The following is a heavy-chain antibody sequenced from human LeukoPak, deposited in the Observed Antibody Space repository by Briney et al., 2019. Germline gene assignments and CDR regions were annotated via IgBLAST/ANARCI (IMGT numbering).Heavy chain of an antibody. J-gene: IGHJ4*02. CDR1: GFTFSNYD. D-gene: IGHD3-22*01. CDR2: ILYDGSNK. CDR3: AKAPDSSGLDY. Sequence: GRSLRLSCAASGFTFSNYDMHWVRQAPGKGLEWVAVILYDGSNKYCADSVKGRFTISRDNSKNTLYLQMNSLRTEDTAVYYCAKAPDSSGLDYWGQGTLVTVSS. V-gene: IGHV3-30*18.